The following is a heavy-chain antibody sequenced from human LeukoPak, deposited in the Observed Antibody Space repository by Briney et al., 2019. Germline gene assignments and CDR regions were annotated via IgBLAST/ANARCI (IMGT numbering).Heavy chain of an antibody. Sequence: GGSLRLSCAASGLTGSHNYVSWVRQAPGKGLEWVSSISSNNRYIYYADSVKGRFTISRDNAKNSLYLQMNSLRAEDTAVYYCARGNYHAMDVWGQGTTVTVSS. CDR3: ARGNYHAMDV. CDR2: ISSNNRYI. V-gene: IGHV3-21*01. J-gene: IGHJ6*02. CDR1: GLTGSHNY.